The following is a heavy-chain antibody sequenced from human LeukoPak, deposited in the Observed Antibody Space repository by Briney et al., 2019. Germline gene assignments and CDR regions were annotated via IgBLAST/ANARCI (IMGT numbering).Heavy chain of an antibody. CDR3: ARGCGYYCSSTSCYSRYFQH. CDR1: GYTFTGYY. CDR2: INPNSGGT. D-gene: IGHD2-2*01. J-gene: IGHJ1*01. V-gene: IGHV1-2*02. Sequence: ASVEVSCKASGYTFTGYYMHWVRQAPGQGLEWMGWINPNSGGTNYAQKFQGRVTMTRDTSISTAYMELSRLRSDDTAVYYCARGCGYYCSSTSCYSRYFQHWGQGTLVTVSS.